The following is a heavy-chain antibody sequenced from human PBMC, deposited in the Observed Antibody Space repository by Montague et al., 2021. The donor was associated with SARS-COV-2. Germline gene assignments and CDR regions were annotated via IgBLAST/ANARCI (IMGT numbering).Heavy chain of an antibody. V-gene: IGHV3-11*01. CDR2: ISNSAESI. J-gene: IGHJ4*02. Sequence: SLRLSCASSGLTFSNTYMSWIRQAPGKGLEWLSYISNSAESISYADSVKGRFTISRDNAKNSLFLQMNSLRDEDTAVYYCARARGRGPAGYFDYWGQGTLVTVSS. CDR1: GLTFSNTY. CDR3: ARARGRGPAGYFDY. D-gene: IGHD3-16*01.